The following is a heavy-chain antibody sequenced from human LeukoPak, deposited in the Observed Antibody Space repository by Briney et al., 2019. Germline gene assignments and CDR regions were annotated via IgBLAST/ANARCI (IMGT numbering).Heavy chain of an antibody. D-gene: IGHD5-12*01. CDR2: IYYSGST. CDR1: GGSISSSSYY. J-gene: IGHJ4*02. V-gene: IGHV4-39*01. Sequence: SETLSLTCTVSGGSISSSSYYWGWIRPPPGKGLEWIGSIYYSGSTYYNPSLKSRVTISVDTSKNQFSLKLSSVTAADTAVYYCVRQGDIVATFFFDYWGQGTLVTVSS. CDR3: VRQGDIVATFFFDY.